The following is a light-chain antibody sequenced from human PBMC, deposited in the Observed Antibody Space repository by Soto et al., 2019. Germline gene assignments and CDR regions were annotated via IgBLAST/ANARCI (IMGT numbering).Light chain of an antibody. Sequence: IQLTQSPSSLSASVEDRVTITCRASQGISNYLAWYQQKPGKAPKLLIYSASTLQRGVSSRFSGSGSGADFTLMISSLQPEDVATYFCQQANIYPFTFGLGTKVEIK. CDR1: QGISNY. CDR2: SAS. V-gene: IGKV1-9*01. J-gene: IGKJ3*01. CDR3: QQANIYPFT.